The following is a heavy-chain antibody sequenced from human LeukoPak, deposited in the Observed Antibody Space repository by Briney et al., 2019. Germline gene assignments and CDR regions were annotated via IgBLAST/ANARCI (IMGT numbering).Heavy chain of an antibody. J-gene: IGHJ4*02. D-gene: IGHD1-14*01. CDR1: GGTFSNYA. CDR2: IIPIFGTA. V-gene: IGHV1-69*13. Sequence: GASVKVSCXASGGTFSNYAISWVRQARGQGLEWMGRIIPIFGTANYAQKFQGRVTITADESTSTAYMELSSLRSEDTAVYYCARELSGMGGPVYWGQGTLVTVSS. CDR3: ARELSGMGGPVY.